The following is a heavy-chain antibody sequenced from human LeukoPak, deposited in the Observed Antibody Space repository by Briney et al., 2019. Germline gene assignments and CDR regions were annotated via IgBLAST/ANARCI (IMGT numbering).Heavy chain of an antibody. D-gene: IGHD3-22*01. Sequence: PGGSLRLSCAASGFTFSSYAMSWVRQAPGKGLEWVSVISSGGNTYYIDSVKGRFTISRDNSRNTLYLQMNSLRAEDTAVYYCAREASNGYHFDFWGQGTLVTVSS. CDR2: ISSGGNT. V-gene: IGHV3-23*01. J-gene: IGHJ4*02. CDR3: AREASNGYHFDF. CDR1: GFTFSSYA.